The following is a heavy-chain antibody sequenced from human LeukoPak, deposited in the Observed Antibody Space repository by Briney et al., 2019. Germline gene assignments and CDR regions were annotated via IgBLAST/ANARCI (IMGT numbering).Heavy chain of an antibody. D-gene: IGHD2-21*01. V-gene: IGHV1-2*02. J-gene: IGHJ4*02. CDR2: INPYSGAT. CDR1: GYTFTGYY. CDR3: ARAHIGNDLFIDY. Sequence: ASVKVSCKASGYTFTGYYMHWVRQAPGQGLEWMGWINPYSGATNYAQKFQSRVTMTRDTTISTAYMDLSSLKSDDTAVYYCARAHIGNDLFIDYWGQGTLVTVSS.